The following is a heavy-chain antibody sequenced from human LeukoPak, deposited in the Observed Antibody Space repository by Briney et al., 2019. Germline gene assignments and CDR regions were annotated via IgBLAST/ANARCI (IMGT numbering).Heavy chain of an antibody. CDR3: ARGDLYSSSWSD. V-gene: IGHV4-39*07. D-gene: IGHD6-13*01. Sequence: VRLRETLSLTCTVSGGSISSSSYYWGWIRQPPGKGLEWIGSIYYSGSTYYNPSLKSRVTISVDTSKNQFSLKLSSVTAADTAVYYCARGDLYSSSWSDWGQGTLVTVSS. CDR2: IYYSGST. CDR1: GGSISSSSYY. J-gene: IGHJ4*02.